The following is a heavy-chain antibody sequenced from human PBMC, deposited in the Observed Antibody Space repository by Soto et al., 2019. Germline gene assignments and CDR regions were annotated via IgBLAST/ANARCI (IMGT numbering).Heavy chain of an antibody. CDR1: GFTVSTYY. D-gene: IGHD3-10*01. V-gene: IGHV3-66*01. Sequence: EVHLVESGGGLVQPGGSLRRSCAASGFTVSTYYMNWVRQARGEGLEWVSVVYSGGTTYYADSVRGRFTISRDNSKNTLFLQMNSLRAEDTAVYYCARGRSASSDFDYWGQGTLVTVSS. J-gene: IGHJ4*02. CDR3: ARGRSASSDFDY. CDR2: VYSGGTT.